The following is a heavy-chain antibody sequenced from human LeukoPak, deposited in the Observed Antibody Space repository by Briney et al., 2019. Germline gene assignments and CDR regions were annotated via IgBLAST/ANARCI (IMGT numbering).Heavy chain of an antibody. Sequence: GGSLRLSCVASGITLSDYYMTWIRQAPGKGLEWVSYISSSGSTIYYADSVKGRFTISRDNAKNSLYLQMNSLRAEDTAVYYCARTPSMTPAPDWGQGTLVTVSS. CDR2: ISSSGSTI. J-gene: IGHJ4*02. CDR3: ARTPSMTPAPD. V-gene: IGHV3-11*01. CDR1: GITLSDYY. D-gene: IGHD4-11*01.